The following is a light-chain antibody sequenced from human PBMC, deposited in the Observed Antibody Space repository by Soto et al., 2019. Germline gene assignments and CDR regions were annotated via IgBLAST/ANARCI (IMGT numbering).Light chain of an antibody. CDR2: DAS. J-gene: IGKJ4*01. CDR1: QDINNY. Sequence: DIQMTQSPSSLSASVGDRVTITCQASQDINNYLNWFQQKPGQAPKLLIYDASNLQTGVPSRFSGSGSGTEFTLTISSLQPEDFGSYSCQQTYNLPPTFGGGTRVQIK. CDR3: QQTYNLPPT. V-gene: IGKV1-33*01.